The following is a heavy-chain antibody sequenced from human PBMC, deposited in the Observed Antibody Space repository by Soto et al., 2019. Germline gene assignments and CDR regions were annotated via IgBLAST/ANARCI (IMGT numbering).Heavy chain of an antibody. Sequence: QVQLVESGGGVVQPGRSLRLSCAASGFMFSNHGMHWVRQAPGKGLEWVAVIWSDGNNRYYADSVKGRFTISRDNSKNTLYLKMNSLRAEDTDVYYCVRGDNWNDEASDYWGQGTLVTVSS. CDR3: VRGDNWNDEASDY. D-gene: IGHD1-1*01. J-gene: IGHJ4*02. CDR2: IWSDGNNR. V-gene: IGHV3-33*01. CDR1: GFMFSNHG.